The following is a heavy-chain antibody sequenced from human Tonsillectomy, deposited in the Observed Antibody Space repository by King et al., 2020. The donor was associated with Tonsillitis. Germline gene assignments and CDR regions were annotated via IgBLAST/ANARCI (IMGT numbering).Heavy chain of an antibody. V-gene: IGHV3-23*04. CDR1: GFTFSDYA. CDR2: ISGRGGSK. CDR3: AKDRGDGDYGVHWFDS. J-gene: IGHJ5*01. D-gene: IGHD4-17*01. Sequence: VQLVESGGGLVQPGKSLTLSCAAYGFTFSDYAMTWVRQAPGKGLEWVAAISGRGGSKYYADSVKGRFSISREYSKNTLYLQMRSLRVDDTAGYYCAKDRGDGDYGVHWFDSWGQGTLVTVSS.